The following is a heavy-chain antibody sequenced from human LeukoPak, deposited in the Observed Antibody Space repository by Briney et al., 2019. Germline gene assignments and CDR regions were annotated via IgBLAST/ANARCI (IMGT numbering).Heavy chain of an antibody. D-gene: IGHD6-6*01. CDR1: GYTFTSYG. CDR2: ISAYNGNT. J-gene: IGHJ6*02. V-gene: IGHV1-18*01. CDR3: ARVGTGYSSSSPYYYYGMDV. Sequence: ASVKVSCKASGYTFTSYGISWVRQAPGQGLEWMGWISAYNGNTNYAQKLQGRVTMPTDTSTSTAYMELRSLRSDDTAVYYCARVGTGYSSSSPYYYYGMDVWGQGTTVTVSS.